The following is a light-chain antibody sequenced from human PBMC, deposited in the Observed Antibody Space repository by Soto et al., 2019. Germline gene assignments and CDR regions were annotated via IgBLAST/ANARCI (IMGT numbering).Light chain of an antibody. CDR3: QRYNNWPLT. CDR2: GAS. J-gene: IGKJ5*01. Sequence: EIVMTQSPATLSVSPGERATLSCRASQSVSSNLAWYQQKPGQAPRLLIYGASTRATGIPARFSGSGSGTEFTLTISSLQSEDFAVYYCQRYNNWPLTFGQGTHWRL. V-gene: IGKV3-15*01. CDR1: QSVSSN.